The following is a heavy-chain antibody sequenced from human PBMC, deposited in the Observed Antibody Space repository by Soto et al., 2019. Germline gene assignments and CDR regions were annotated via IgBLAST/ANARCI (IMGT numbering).Heavy chain of an antibody. CDR2: ISVSGHDT. CDR1: GFTFSSYA. Sequence: GGSLRLSCAASGFTFSSYAFSCVRQAPGKGLEWVSTISVSGHDTSYADSVKGRFTISRDNSRDTLYLQMNSLRAADTAVYYCGRCTSTSCHLGSDYWGQGTLVTVS. CDR3: GRCTSTSCHLGSDY. J-gene: IGHJ4*02. D-gene: IGHD2-2*01. V-gene: IGHV3-23*01.